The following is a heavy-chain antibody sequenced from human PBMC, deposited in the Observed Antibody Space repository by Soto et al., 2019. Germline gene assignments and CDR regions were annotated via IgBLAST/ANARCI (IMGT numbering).Heavy chain of an antibody. J-gene: IGHJ3*02. CDR3: ARVGPYDYGDYVAFDI. Sequence: GASVKVSCKASGYTFTGYYMHWVRQAPGQGLEWMGIINPSGGSTSYAQKFQGRVTMTRDTSTSTVYMELSSLRSEDTAVYYCARVGPYDYGDYVAFDIWGQGTMVTVSS. D-gene: IGHD4-17*01. CDR1: GYTFTGYY. V-gene: IGHV1-46*01. CDR2: INPSGGST.